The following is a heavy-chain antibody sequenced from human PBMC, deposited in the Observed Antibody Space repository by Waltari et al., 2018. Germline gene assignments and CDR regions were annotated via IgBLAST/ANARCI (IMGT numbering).Heavy chain of an antibody. J-gene: IGHJ4*02. CDR1: GDSISGSRNY. Sequence: QMELQESGPRLVKPSETLSLTCNVSGDSISGSRNYWAWLRQPPGKHLQWIGRIYYSGTTYYNPSLKGRFAISVDTSRNQFSLNVNSVTAADTGIYYCARQLRFVDWIPRYFDSWGRGTLATVSS. V-gene: IGHV4-39*01. CDR2: IYYSGTT. D-gene: IGHD3-3*01. CDR3: ARQLRFVDWIPRYFDS.